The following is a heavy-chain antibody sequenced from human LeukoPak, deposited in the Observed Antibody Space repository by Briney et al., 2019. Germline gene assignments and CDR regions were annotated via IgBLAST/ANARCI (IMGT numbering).Heavy chain of an antibody. D-gene: IGHD1-26*01. V-gene: IGHV3-49*04. Sequence: GRSLRLSCATSGFNFEDYAMNWVRQAPGKGLEWVGLITSKAYGGTTELAAPVKGRFSISRDESKPIAYLQMNSLKIVDTGVYYCTREVERGGSYWGGDSWGQGTQVTVSS. J-gene: IGHJ4*02. CDR2: ITSKAYGGTT. CDR1: GFNFEDYA. CDR3: TREVERGGSYWGGDS.